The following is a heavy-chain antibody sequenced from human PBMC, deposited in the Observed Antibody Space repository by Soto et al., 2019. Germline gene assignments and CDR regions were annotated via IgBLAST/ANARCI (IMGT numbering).Heavy chain of an antibody. J-gene: IGHJ4*02. Sequence: ASVKVSCKASVYTLTSYAMHWVRQAPGQRLEWMGWINAGNGNTKYSQKFQGRVTITRDTSASTAYMELSSLRSEDTAVYYCARCVYASLAIPIFDYWGQGTLVTVSS. CDR2: INAGNGNT. CDR3: ARCVYASLAIPIFDY. CDR1: VYTLTSYA. D-gene: IGHD2-21*01. V-gene: IGHV1-3*01.